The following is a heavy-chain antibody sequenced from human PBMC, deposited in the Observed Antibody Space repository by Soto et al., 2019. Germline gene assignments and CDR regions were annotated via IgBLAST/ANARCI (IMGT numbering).Heavy chain of an antibody. CDR2: LYSSDGT. CDR3: ATWLQREHAFDI. CDR1: GFSFSGKNY. D-gene: IGHD1-1*01. V-gene: IGHV3-53*01. Sequence: GGSLRLSCAASGFSFSGKNYLTWVRQAPGKGLEWVSALYSSDGTYYADSVKGRFSVSRDNSKNTFYLQLHSLRPEDTALYFCATWLQREHAFDIWGLGTMVTVS. J-gene: IGHJ3*02.